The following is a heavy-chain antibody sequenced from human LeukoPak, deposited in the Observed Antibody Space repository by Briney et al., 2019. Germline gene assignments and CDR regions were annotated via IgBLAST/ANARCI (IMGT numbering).Heavy chain of an antibody. CDR2: IYYTGTT. CDR1: NGSIGSFY. Sequence: TSSETLSLTCTVSNGSIGSFYWTWIRQPPGKGLEWIGYIYYTGTTDYNPSLKSRVTISVDTSKNQFSLKLSSVTAADTAVYYCARGYGRYFDYWGQGTLVTVPS. D-gene: IGHD5-18*01. CDR3: ARGYGRYFDY. V-gene: IGHV4-59*01. J-gene: IGHJ4*02.